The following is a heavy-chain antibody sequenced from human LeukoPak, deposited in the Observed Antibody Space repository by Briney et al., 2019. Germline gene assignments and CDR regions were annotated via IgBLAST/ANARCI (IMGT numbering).Heavy chain of an antibody. CDR3: ARGRAAAFDY. CDR1: GFTFSSYS. D-gene: IGHD2-15*01. Sequence: GSLRLSCAASGFTFSSYSMNWIRQPPGKGLEWIGEINHSGSTNYNPSLKSRVTISVDTSKNQFSLKLSSVTAADTAVYYCARGRAAAFDYWGQGTLVTVSS. CDR2: INHSGST. V-gene: IGHV4-34*01. J-gene: IGHJ4*02.